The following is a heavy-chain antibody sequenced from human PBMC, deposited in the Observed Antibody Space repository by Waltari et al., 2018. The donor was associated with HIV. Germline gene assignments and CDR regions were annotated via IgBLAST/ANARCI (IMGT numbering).Heavy chain of an antibody. CDR1: GFSFVTYA. CDR3: ARHSSSHPYYYAMDV. Sequence: EVQLLESGGGLVQPGQSLRISCTVSGFSFVTYAMSWVRQAPGKGRVWVSADEGTDDHTFYSGAVKGRFTISRDNSKRTRYLQMNSLRAEDTALYYCARHSSSHPYYYAMDVWGQGTTVTVSS. J-gene: IGHJ6*02. CDR2: DEGTDDHT. D-gene: IGHD6-13*01. V-gene: IGHV3-23*01.